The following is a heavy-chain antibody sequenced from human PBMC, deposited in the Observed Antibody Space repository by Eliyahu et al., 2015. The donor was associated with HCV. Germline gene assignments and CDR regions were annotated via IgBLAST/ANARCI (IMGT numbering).Heavy chain of an antibody. J-gene: IGHJ4*02. CDR2: ISRXGVDI. Sequence: EVQLVESGGGLVKPGGSLRLSCVPSGFTFRSYSMNWVRQAPGKGLEWVSSISRXGVDIYYADSVKGRFTISRDNARNSLYLQMNSLRAEDTAVYYCARSYNSPYYFDYWGQGTLVTVSS. D-gene: IGHD1-14*01. CDR3: ARSYNSPYYFDY. V-gene: IGHV3-21*01. CDR1: GFTFRSYS.